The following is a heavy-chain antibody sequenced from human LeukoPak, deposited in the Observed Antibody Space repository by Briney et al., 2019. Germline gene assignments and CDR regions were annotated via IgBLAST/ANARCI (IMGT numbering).Heavy chain of an antibody. CDR3: ARHAGPITMIVN. CDR1: GGSISSSSYY. J-gene: IGHJ4*02. Sequence: SETLSLTCTVSGGSISSSSYYWGWIRQPPGKGLEWIGSIYYSGSTYYNPSLKSRVTISVDTSKNQFSLKLSSVTAADTAVYYCARHAGPITMIVNWGQGTLVTVSS. V-gene: IGHV4-39*01. D-gene: IGHD3-22*01. CDR2: IYYSGST.